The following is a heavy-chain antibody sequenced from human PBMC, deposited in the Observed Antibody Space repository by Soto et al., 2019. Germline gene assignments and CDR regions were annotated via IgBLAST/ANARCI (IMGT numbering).Heavy chain of an antibody. CDR2: ISSSSSTI. D-gene: IGHD2-15*01. J-gene: IGHJ4*02. CDR1: GFTFSSYS. Sequence: EVQLVESGGGLVQPGGSLRLSCAASGFTFSSYSMNWVRQAPGKGLEWVSYISSSSSTIYYADSVKGRFTISRDNAKTSLYLQMNSLRAQDTAVYYCARVLNSGLFDYWGQGTLVTVSS. CDR3: ARVLNSGLFDY. V-gene: IGHV3-48*01.